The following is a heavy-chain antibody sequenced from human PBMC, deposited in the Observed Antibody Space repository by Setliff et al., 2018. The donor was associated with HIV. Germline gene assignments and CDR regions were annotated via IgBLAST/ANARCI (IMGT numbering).Heavy chain of an antibody. D-gene: IGHD2-2*01. CDR3: SRASDPSHRMPPTNYYYYMDV. Sequence: GESLKISCKGSGYSFTSYWIGWVRQMPGKGLEWMGIIYPGDSETRYSPSFQGLVTISADKSISTAYLQWSSLRASDTAVYYCSRASDPSHRMPPTNYYYYMDVWGKGTKVTVSS. V-gene: IGHV5-51*01. CDR1: GYSFTSYW. J-gene: IGHJ6*03. CDR2: IYPGDSET.